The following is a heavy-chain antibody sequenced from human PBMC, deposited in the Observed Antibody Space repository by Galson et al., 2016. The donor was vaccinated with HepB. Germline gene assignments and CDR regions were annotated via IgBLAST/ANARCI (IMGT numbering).Heavy chain of an antibody. CDR2: INRDGSVE. V-gene: IGHV3-7*03. J-gene: IGHJ4*02. D-gene: IGHD6-13*01. CDR3: ARIAADGSTFDY. CDR1: GFSIRNHW. Sequence: SLRLSCAASGFSIRNHWMSWVRQAPGKGLEWVANINRDGSVEKHADSVRGRFTVFKDNAKNSVYLQLNSLRADDTGMFYCARIAADGSTFDYWGQGTLVTVSS.